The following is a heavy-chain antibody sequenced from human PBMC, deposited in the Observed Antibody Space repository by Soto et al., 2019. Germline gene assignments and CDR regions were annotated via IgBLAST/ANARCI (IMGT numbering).Heavy chain of an antibody. Sequence: QMQLQESGPGLVKPSETLSLTCTVSGGSISSYYWSWIRKPAGKGLEWIGRIYISGSTNYNPSLKSRVTMSVDTSKKQFSLKLSSVTAADTAVYYCAKSGGYSSGWYYFDSWGQGTLVTVSS. J-gene: IGHJ4*02. CDR3: AKSGGYSSGWYYFDS. CDR2: IYISGST. D-gene: IGHD6-19*01. V-gene: IGHV4-4*07. CDR1: GGSISSYY.